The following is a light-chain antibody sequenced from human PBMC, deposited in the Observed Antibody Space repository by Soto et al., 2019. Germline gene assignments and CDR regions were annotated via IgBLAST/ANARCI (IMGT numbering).Light chain of an antibody. V-gene: IGLV2-14*03. CDR2: DVS. J-gene: IGLJ2*01. Sequence: QSALTQSASVSGSPGQSITISCTGTSSDIGAYNYVSWYQQYPGKAPKLMIYDVSYRPSGVSNRFSGSKSGNTASLTISGLQAEDEADYYCSSYTRTSPLDVLFGGGTKLTVL. CDR1: SSDIGAYNY. CDR3: SSYTRTSPLDVL.